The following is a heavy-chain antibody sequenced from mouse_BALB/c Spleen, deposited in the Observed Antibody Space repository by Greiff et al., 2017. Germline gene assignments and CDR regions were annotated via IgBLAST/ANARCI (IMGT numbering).Heavy chain of an antibody. V-gene: IGHV5-6-5*01. CDR3: ARGPDSSYYFDY. CDR1: GFTFSSYA. J-gene: IGHJ2*01. CDR2: ISSGGST. Sequence: EVQLVESGGGLVKPGGSLKLSCAASGFTFSSYAMSWVRQTPEKRLEWVASISSGGSTYYPDSVKGRFTISRDNARNILYLQMSSLRSEDTAMYYCARGPDSSYYFDYWGQGTTLTVSS.